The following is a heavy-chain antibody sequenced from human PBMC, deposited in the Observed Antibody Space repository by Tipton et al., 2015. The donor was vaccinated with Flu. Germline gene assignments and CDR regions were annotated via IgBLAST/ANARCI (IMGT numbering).Heavy chain of an antibody. V-gene: IGHV4-39*01. J-gene: IGHJ4*02. CDR3: ARLSYYDVDLKNFYFDY. CDR2: IYPSGTT. CDR1: GGSVNTGYYY. Sequence: GLVKPSETLSLTCTVSGGSVNTGYYYWTWIRQPPGKRLELIGSIYPSGTTYYNPSLKSRVTISVDTSKSQFSLKLRSVTAADTAVYYCARLSYYDVDLKNFYFDYWGQGALVTVSS. D-gene: IGHD3-10*02.